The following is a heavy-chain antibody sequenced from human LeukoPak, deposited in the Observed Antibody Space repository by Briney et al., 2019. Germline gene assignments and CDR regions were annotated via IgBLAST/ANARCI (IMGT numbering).Heavy chain of an antibody. CDR3: ARDSIVVVVAATELDY. J-gene: IGHJ4*02. Sequence: GGSLRLSCAASGFTFSSYAMHWVRQAPGKGLEWVAVIPYDGSNKYYADSVKGRFTISRDNSKNTLYLQMNSLRAEDTAVYYCARDSIVVVVAATELDYWGQGTLVTVSS. CDR2: IPYDGSNK. CDR1: GFTFSSYA. D-gene: IGHD2-15*01. V-gene: IGHV3-30*04.